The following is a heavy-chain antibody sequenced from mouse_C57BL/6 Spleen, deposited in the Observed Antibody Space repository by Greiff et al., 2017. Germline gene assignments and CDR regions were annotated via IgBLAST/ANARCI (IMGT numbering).Heavy chain of an antibody. CDR2: IDPSDSYT. CDR1: GYTFTSYW. CDR3: ARSITTVVNYTMDY. V-gene: IGHV1-69*01. D-gene: IGHD1-1*01. Sequence: QVQLQQPGAELVMPGASVKLSCKASGYTFTSYWMHWVKQRPGQGLAWIGEIDPSDSYTNYNQKFKGNSTLTVDKSSSTAYMQLSSLTSEDSAVYYCARSITTVVNYTMDYWGQGTSVTVSS. J-gene: IGHJ4*01.